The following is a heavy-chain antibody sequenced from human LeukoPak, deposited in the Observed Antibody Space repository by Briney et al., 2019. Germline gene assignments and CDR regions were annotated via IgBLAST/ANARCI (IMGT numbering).Heavy chain of an antibody. V-gene: IGHV5-10-1*01. J-gene: IGHJ4*02. Sequence: GESLRITCQGSGYSFTSYWICWVRQMPGRGLEWMGRIDPADSQTNYSPSFQGHVTISADKSISTVYLQWSTLKASDTAMYYCARQLTSGDCDYWGQGTLVTVSS. CDR1: GYSFTSYW. D-gene: IGHD1-1*01. CDR3: ARQLTSGDCDY. CDR2: IDPADSQT.